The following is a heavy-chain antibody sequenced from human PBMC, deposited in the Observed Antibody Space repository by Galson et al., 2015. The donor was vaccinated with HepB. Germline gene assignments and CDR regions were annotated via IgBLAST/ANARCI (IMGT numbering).Heavy chain of an antibody. Sequence: SLRLSCAASGFTFNSYAMHWVRQAPGKGLEWVAVISYNGGNTYYADSLKGRFTISRDNSKNTVYLQMNSLRPEDTAIYYCAGGGIQTHDYWGQGTLVTVSS. J-gene: IGHJ4*02. CDR3: AGGGIQTHDY. CDR1: GFTFNSYA. V-gene: IGHV3-30-3*01. D-gene: IGHD5-18*01. CDR2: ISYNGGNT.